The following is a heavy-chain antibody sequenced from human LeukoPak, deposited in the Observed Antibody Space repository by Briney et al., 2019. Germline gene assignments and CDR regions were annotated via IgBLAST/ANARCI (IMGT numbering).Heavy chain of an antibody. J-gene: IGHJ4*02. CDR1: GFTVSSNY. CDR3: ARRAGEYSHPYDY. V-gene: IGHV3-66*04. D-gene: IGHD4-17*01. CDR2: IYSGGST. Sequence: GGSLRLSCAASGFTVSSNYMSWVRQAPGKGLEWVSVIYSGGSTYYADSVKGRFTISRDNSKNTLYLQMNTLRAEDTAVYYCARRAGEYSHPYDYWGQGTLVTVSS.